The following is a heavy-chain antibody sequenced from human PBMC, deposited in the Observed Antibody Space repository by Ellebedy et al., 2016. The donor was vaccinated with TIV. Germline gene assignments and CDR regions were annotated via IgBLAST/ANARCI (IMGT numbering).Heavy chain of an antibody. CDR3: ARGDPMGYYPEH. Sequence: GESLKISCAASGFTLSNYWMTWVRQAPGKGPEWVAVIWYDGSNKYYADSVKGRFTISRDNSKNTLYLQMNSLREEDTAVYYCARGDPMGYYPEHWGQGTLVTVSS. CDR2: IWYDGSNK. J-gene: IGHJ1*01. CDR1: GFTLSNYW. D-gene: IGHD3-22*01. V-gene: IGHV3-33*08.